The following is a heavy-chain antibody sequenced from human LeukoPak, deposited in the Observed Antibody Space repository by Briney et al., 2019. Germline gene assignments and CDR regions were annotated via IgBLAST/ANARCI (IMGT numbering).Heavy chain of an antibody. CDR1: GFTFSSYW. Sequence: GGSLRLSCAASGFTFSSYWMHWVRQVPGKGLVWVSRITSEGSSTSYADSVKGRFTISRDNAKNTLYLQMNSLRAEDTAVYYCAKDRVGATTGDSYFDYWGQGTLVTVSS. CDR3: AKDRVGATTGDSYFDY. V-gene: IGHV3-74*01. J-gene: IGHJ4*02. CDR2: ITSEGSST. D-gene: IGHD1-26*01.